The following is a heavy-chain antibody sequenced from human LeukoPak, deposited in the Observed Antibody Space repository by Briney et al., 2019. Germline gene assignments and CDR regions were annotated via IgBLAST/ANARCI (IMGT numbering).Heavy chain of an antibody. Sequence: PGRSLRLSCAASGFTFSSYGMHWVRQAPGKGLEWVAVISYDGSNKYYADSVKGRFTISSDNSKNTLYLQMNSLRAEDTAVYYCAKRPDEDYGENYYGMDVWGQGTTVTVSS. V-gene: IGHV3-30*18. J-gene: IGHJ6*02. D-gene: IGHD4-17*01. CDR3: AKRPDEDYGENYYGMDV. CDR1: GFTFSSYG. CDR2: ISYDGSNK.